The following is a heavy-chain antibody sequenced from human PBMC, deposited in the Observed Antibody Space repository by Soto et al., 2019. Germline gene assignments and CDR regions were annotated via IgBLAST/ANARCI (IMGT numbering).Heavy chain of an antibody. J-gene: IGHJ5*01. CDR3: ARARCPSRLSLYGDLDS. CDR1: GFTFSSYD. D-gene: IGHD4-17*01. CDR2: IGTAGDT. Sequence: WGSLRLSCAASGFTFSSYDMHWVRQATGKGLEWVSAIGTAGDTYYPVSVNGRFTICRDNAKNSWYLQMNSLSAGVTAVYYRARARCPSRLSLYGDLDS. V-gene: IGHV3-13*01.